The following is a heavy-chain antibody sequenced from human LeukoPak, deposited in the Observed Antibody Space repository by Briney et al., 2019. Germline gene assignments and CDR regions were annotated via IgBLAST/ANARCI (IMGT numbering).Heavy chain of an antibody. CDR3: ARHSSGYYYPEA. D-gene: IGHD3-22*01. J-gene: IGHJ5*02. V-gene: IGHV3-23*01. CDR1: GFTSGVYA. CDR2: FSGGGDS. Sequence: GGTLRLSCAASGFTSGVYATSWVRQAPGKGLEWVSAFSGGGDSFYADSVRGRFSVSADKSKNILYLQMNSLRAEDTAVYYCARHSSGYYYPEAWGQGTLVTVSS.